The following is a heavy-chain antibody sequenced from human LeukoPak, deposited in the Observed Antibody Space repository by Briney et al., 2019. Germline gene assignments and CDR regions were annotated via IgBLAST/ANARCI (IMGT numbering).Heavy chain of an antibody. V-gene: IGHV3-7*01. CDR2: IKQDGSEE. Sequence: TGGSLRLSCAASGFTFSSYWMSWVRQAPGKGLEWVANIKQDGSEEYYVDSVKGRFTISRDNAKNSLYLQMNSLRAEDTAVYYCARDARLWFGESFDYWGQGTLVTVSS. CDR1: GFTFSSYW. D-gene: IGHD3-10*01. CDR3: ARDARLWFGESFDY. J-gene: IGHJ4*02.